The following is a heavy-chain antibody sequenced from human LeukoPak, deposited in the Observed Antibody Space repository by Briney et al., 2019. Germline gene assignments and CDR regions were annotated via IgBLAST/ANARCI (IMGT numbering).Heavy chain of an antibody. V-gene: IGHV1-8*03. J-gene: IGHJ3*02. D-gene: IGHD3-16*02. CDR1: GYTFTSYD. CDR2: MNPNSGNT. Sequence: ASVKVSCKASGYTFTSYDINWVRQATGQGLEWMGWMNPNSGNTDYAQKFRGRVTITRSTSMSTAYMELGSLRSEDTAVYYCARQRYSFDIWGQGTTVTVSS. CDR3: ARQRYSFDI.